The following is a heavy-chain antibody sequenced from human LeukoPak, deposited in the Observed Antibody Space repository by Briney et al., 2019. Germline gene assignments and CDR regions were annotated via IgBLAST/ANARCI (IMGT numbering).Heavy chain of an antibody. CDR2: ISGSGGST. CDR1: GNYW. J-gene: IGHJ4*02. D-gene: IGHD5-12*01. V-gene: IGHV3-23*01. CDR3: APDPNKWLRNY. Sequence: SGGSLRLSCAASGNYWMHWVRQAPGKGLEWVSDISGSGGSTYYADSVKGRFTISRDNSNNTLYLQMNSLRVEDTAVYYCAPDPNKWLRNYWGQGTLVTVSS.